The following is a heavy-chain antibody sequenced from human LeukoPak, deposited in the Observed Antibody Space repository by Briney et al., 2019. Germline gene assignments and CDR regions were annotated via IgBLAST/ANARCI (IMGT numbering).Heavy chain of an antibody. D-gene: IGHD1-26*01. Sequence: GGSLRLSCAASGFTFDDYAMHWVRQAPGKGLEWVSGISWNSGSIGYADSVKGRFTISRDNAKNSLYLQMYSLRAEDTALYYCAKVGATQTYWGQGTLVTVSS. CDR2: ISWNSGSI. V-gene: IGHV3-9*01. CDR3: AKVGATQTY. CDR1: GFTFDDYA. J-gene: IGHJ4*02.